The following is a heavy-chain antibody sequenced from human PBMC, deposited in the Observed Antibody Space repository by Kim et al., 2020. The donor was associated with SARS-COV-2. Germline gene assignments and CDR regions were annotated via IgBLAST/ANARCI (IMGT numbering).Heavy chain of an antibody. V-gene: IGHV4-4*02. Sequence: SETLSLTCAVSGGSISSSNWWSWVRQPPGKGLEWIGEIYHSGSTNYNPSLKSRVTISVDKSKNQFSLKLSSVTAADTAVYYCARGRSYDSSGYYPEYFDYWGQGTLVTVSS. CDR1: GGSISSSNW. CDR3: ARGRSYDSSGYYPEYFDY. D-gene: IGHD3-22*01. J-gene: IGHJ4*02. CDR2: IYHSGST.